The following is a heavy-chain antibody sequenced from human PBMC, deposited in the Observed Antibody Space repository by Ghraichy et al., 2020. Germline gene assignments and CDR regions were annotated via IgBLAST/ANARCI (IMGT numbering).Heavy chain of an antibody. V-gene: IGHV3-23*01. D-gene: IGHD6-19*01. Sequence: GGSLRLSCAASGFTFSNYALSWVRQAPGKGLEWVSGISGTGGSTYYADSVKGRFTISRDNSKNTLYLQMNSLRAEDTAVYYCAKKYRSGWFSFDHWGQGTLVTVSS. CDR2: ISGTGGST. J-gene: IGHJ4*02. CDR3: AKKYRSGWFSFDH. CDR1: GFTFSNYA.